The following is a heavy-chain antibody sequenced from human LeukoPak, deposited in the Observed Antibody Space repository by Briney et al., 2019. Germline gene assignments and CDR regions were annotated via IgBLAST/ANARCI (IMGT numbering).Heavy chain of an antibody. CDR3: ARGDYVWGTYRPSGYFDY. D-gene: IGHD3-16*02. CDR1: GFIISNYE. J-gene: IGHJ4*02. V-gene: IGHV3-48*03. CDR2: ISSSGSTK. Sequence: GGSLRLSCAASGFIISNYEMNWVRQAPGKGLEWVSYISSSGSTKHFADSVKGRFSISRDNAKKSLFLQMSSLRADDTAVYYCARGDYVWGTYRPSGYFDYWGQGTLVTVSS.